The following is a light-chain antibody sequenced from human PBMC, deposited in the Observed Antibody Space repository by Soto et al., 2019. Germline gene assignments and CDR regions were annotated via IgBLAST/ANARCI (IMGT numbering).Light chain of an antibody. CDR3: SSYTSRSTLVV. CDR2: DVR. Sequence: QSALTQPASVSGSPGQSITISCTGTSSDVGGYNYVSWYQQHPGKAPKLMIYDVRNRPTGVSNRFSGSKSGNMASLTIAGLQAEDDADYYCSSYTSRSTLVVFGGGTELTVL. J-gene: IGLJ2*01. V-gene: IGLV2-14*01. CDR1: SSDVGGYNY.